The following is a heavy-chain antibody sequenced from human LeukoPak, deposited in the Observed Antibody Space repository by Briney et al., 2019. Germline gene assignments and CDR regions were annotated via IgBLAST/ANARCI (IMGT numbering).Heavy chain of an antibody. CDR2: ISSSSSYT. CDR3: ARETTVTTSYYYYYGMDV. V-gene: IGHV3-11*06. D-gene: IGHD4-17*01. CDR1: GFTFSDYY. Sequence: GGSLRLSCAASGFTFSDYYMSWIRQAPGKGLEWVSYISSSSSYTNYADSVKGRFTISRDNAKNSLYLQMNSLRAEDTAVYYCARETTVTTSYYYYYGMDVWGQGTTVTVSS. J-gene: IGHJ6*02.